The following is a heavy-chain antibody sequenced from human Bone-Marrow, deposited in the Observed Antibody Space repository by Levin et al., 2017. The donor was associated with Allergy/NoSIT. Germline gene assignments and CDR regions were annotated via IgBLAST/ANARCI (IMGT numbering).Heavy chain of an antibody. Sequence: QSGGSLRLSCAASGFTFSNYGMHWVRQAPGKGPEWVAVVAHDGSVQYYADSVKGRFTISRDNSKNTLNLQMNSLRAEDTAVYYCLKEPHVYAGGWYFENWGQGTLVTVSS. V-gene: IGHV3-30*18. CDR3: LKEPHVYAGGWYFEN. CDR1: GFTFSNYG. J-gene: IGHJ4*02. D-gene: IGHD2/OR15-2a*01. CDR2: VAHDGSVQ.